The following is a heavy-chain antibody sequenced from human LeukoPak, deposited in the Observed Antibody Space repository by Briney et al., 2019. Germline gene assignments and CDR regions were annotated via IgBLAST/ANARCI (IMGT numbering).Heavy chain of an antibody. Sequence: SETLSLSCAVYGGSFSGYYWSWIRQPPGKGLEWIGEINHSGSTNYNPSLKSRVTISVDTSKNQFSLKLSCVTAADTAVYYCARRNGQDIVATFRRRYYFDYWGQGTLVTVSS. J-gene: IGHJ4*02. D-gene: IGHD5-12*01. CDR2: INHSGST. V-gene: IGHV4-34*01. CDR3: ARRNGQDIVATFRRRYYFDY. CDR1: GGSFSGYY.